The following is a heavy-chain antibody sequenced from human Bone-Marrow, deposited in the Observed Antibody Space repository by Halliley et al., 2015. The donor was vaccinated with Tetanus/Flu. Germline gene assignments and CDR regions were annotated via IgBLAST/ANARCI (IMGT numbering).Heavy chain of an antibody. D-gene: IGHD1-26*01. CDR2: IYPGDSET. V-gene: IGHV5-51*01. Sequence: EGMGIIYPGDSETKSSPSFEGQVPISADTSTSTAYLQLSSLKASDTAMYYCARSRFSGSYFLDYWGQGTLVTVSS. CDR3: ARSRFSGSYFLDY. J-gene: IGHJ4*02.